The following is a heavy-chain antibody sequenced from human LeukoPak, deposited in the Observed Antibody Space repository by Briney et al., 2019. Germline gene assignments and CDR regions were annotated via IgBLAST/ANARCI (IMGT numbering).Heavy chain of an antibody. CDR2: ISSGSSYI. V-gene: IGHV3-21*01. D-gene: IGHD3-22*01. Sequence: GGSLRLSCAASGFTFRKYNMNWVRQAPGKGLEWVSAISSGSSYIYYADSVKGRFTISRDNAKNSLYLQMNSLRAEDTAVYYCARDFHRRLYDSSGYYPYWGQGTLVTVSS. CDR3: ARDFHRRLYDSSGYYPY. J-gene: IGHJ4*02. CDR1: GFTFRKYN.